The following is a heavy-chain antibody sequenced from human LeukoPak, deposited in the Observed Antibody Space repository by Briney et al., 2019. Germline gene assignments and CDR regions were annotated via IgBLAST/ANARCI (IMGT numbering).Heavy chain of an antibody. J-gene: IGHJ4*02. CDR3: ARVKDYYDSSGYFDY. Sequence: PSETLSLTCTVSGYSISSGYYWGWIRQPPGKGLEWIGSIYHSGSTYYNPSLKSRVTISVDTSKNHFSLKLSSVTAADTAVYYCARVKDYYDSSGYFDYWGQGTLVTVSS. D-gene: IGHD3-22*01. CDR2: IYHSGST. CDR1: GYSISSGYY. V-gene: IGHV4-38-2*02.